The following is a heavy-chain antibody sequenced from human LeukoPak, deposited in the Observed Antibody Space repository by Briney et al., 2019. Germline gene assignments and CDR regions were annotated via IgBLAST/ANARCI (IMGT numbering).Heavy chain of an antibody. D-gene: IGHD3-3*01. CDR2: INWNGGST. CDR1: GFTFDDYG. Sequence: PGGSLRLSCAASGFTFDDYGMSWVRQAPGKGLEWVSGINWNGGSTGYADSVKGRFTISRDNAKNSLYLQMNSLRAEDTALYYCARRIYDFWSGYYKYFDYWGQGTLVTVSS. J-gene: IGHJ4*02. V-gene: IGHV3-20*04. CDR3: ARRIYDFWSGYYKYFDY.